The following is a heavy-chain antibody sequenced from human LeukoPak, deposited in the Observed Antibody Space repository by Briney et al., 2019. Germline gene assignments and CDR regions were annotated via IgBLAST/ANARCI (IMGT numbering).Heavy chain of an antibody. J-gene: IGHJ4*02. CDR3: ARWVATIGFDY. V-gene: IGHV3-11*01. CDR2: ISSSGSTI. D-gene: IGHD5-12*01. Sequence: GGSLRLSCAASGFTFSDYYMSWIRQAPGKGLEGVSYISSSGSTIYYADSGKARFIISRDNAKNSLYLQMDGLRAEDTAVYYCARWVATIGFDYWGQGTLVTVSS. CDR1: GFTFSDYY.